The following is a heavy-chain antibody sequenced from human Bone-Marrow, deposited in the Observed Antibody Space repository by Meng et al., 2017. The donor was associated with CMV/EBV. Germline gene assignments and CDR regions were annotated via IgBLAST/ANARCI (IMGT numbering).Heavy chain of an antibody. D-gene: IGHD6-13*01. CDR2: INHTGRT. Sequence: SESLSLTCAVYGGSFSGYYWSWIRQPPEKGLEWIGEINHTGRTKYNPPLKSRVTISVDTSKNQFSLKLSSVTAADTAVYYCATRKAAAGSVSVDVWGQGTTVTVSS. CDR3: ATRKAAAGSVSVDV. J-gene: IGHJ6*02. CDR1: GGSFSGYY. V-gene: IGHV4-34*01.